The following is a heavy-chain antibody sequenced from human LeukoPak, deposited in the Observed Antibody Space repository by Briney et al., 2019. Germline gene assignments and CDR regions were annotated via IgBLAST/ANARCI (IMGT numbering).Heavy chain of an antibody. D-gene: IGHD3-22*01. Sequence: GGSLRLSCAASGFTFSSYGMHWVRQAPGKGLEWLAFIRYDGNNKYYTDSVKGRFTISRDNSKNTLYLQMNSLRAEDTAVYYCAKYDSSGYFDYWGQGTLVTVSS. CDR3: AKYDSSGYFDY. CDR2: IRYDGNNK. CDR1: GFTFSSYG. V-gene: IGHV3-30*02. J-gene: IGHJ4*02.